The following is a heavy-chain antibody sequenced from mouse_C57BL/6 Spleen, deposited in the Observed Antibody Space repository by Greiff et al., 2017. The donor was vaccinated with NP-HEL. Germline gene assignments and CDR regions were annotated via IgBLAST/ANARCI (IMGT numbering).Heavy chain of an antibody. Sequence: QVQLQQSGAELVKPGASVKISCKASGYAFSSYWMNWVKQRPGKGLEWIGQIYPGDGDTNYNGKFKGKATLTADKSSSTAYMQLSSLTSEDSAVYFCARSIYYYGSSPDYWGQGTTLTVSS. CDR3: ARSIYYYGSSPDY. J-gene: IGHJ2*01. CDR2: IYPGDGDT. D-gene: IGHD1-1*01. V-gene: IGHV1-80*01. CDR1: GYAFSSYW.